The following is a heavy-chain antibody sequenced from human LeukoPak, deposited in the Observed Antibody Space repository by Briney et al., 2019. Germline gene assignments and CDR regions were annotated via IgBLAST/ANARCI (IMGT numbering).Heavy chain of an antibody. D-gene: IGHD4-17*01. J-gene: IGHJ5*02. Sequence: GSLGLSCAAAGFTFSSHAMSWVRQAPGKGLEWVSSIRGSGGSTYYADSVKGRFAISRDNSKNTLYVQMNSLRAEDTAVYYCAKDRWAWEMTTVTTHWFDPWGQGTLVTVSS. V-gene: IGHV3-23*01. CDR2: IRGSGGST. CDR3: AKDRWAWEMTTVTTHWFDP. CDR1: GFTFSSHA.